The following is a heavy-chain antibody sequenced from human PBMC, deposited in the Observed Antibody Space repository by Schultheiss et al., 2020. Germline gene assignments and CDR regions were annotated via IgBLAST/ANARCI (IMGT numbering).Heavy chain of an antibody. CDR2: IKQDGSEK. V-gene: IGHV3-7*01. CDR1: GFTFSSYW. Sequence: GGSLRLSCAASGFTFSSYWMSWVRQAPGKGLEWVANIKQDGSEKYYVDSVKGRFTISRDNAKNTLYLQMNSLRAKDTAVYYCAREFGSSHRDDYWGQGTLVTVSS. CDR3: AREFGSSHRDDY. J-gene: IGHJ4*02. D-gene: IGHD3-16*01.